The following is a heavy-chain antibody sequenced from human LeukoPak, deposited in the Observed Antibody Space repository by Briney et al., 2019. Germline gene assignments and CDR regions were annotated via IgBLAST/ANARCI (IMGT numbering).Heavy chain of an antibody. CDR1: GYTFTSYD. D-gene: IGHD6-13*01. CDR3: ARARSSSWPRPPRVYNWFDP. V-gene: IGHV1-8*03. CDR2: MNPNSGNT. J-gene: IGHJ5*01. Sequence: GASVKVSCKASGYTFTSYDINWVRQATGQGLEWMGWMNPNSGNTGYAQKFQGRVTITRNTSISTAYMELSSLRSEDTAVFYCARARSSSWPRPPRVYNWFDPWGQGTPVTVSS.